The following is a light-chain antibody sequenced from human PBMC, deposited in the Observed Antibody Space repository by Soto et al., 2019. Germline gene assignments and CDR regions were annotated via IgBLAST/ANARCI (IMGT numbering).Light chain of an antibody. CDR1: QGISTY. CDR2: AAS. V-gene: IGKV1-39*01. J-gene: IGKJ1*01. Sequence: DIQITQSPSSLSASVGDRVTITCRASQGISTYLNWYQQKPGKAPKLLIYAASSLQSGVPSRFSGSGSGTDFTLTISRLEPEDFAVYYCQQYGSSPVTFGQGTKVDIK. CDR3: QQYGSSPVT.